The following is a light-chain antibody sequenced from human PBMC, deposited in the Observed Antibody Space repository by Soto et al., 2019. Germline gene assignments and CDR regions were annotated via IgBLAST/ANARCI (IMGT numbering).Light chain of an antibody. CDR3: SSHTSTSTWV. Sequence: QSVLTQPASVSGSPGQSITISCTGTSSDVGGYNYVSWYQQHPGKAPKLMIYAVTDRPSGVSSRFSGSKSGYTASLTISGLQAEDEADYYCSSHTSTSTWVFGAGTKVTVL. V-gene: IGLV2-14*01. CDR2: AVT. CDR1: SSDVGGYNY. J-gene: IGLJ3*02.